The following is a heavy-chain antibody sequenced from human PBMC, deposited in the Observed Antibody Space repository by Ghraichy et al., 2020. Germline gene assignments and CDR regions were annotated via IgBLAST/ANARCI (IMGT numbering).Heavy chain of an antibody. Sequence: SVKVSCKASGGTFSSYAISWVRQAPGQGLEWMGGIIPIFGTANYAQKFQGRVTITADESTSTAYMELSSLRSEDTAVYYCARSAQYDFWSGYPFTNYYFDYWGQGTLVTVSS. J-gene: IGHJ4*02. V-gene: IGHV1-69*13. CDR2: IIPIFGTA. D-gene: IGHD3-3*01. CDR1: GGTFSSYA. CDR3: ARSAQYDFWSGYPFTNYYFDY.